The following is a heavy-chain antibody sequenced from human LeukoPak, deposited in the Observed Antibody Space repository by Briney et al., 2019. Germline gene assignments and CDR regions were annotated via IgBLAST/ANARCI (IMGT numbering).Heavy chain of an antibody. V-gene: IGHV4-39*01. CDR3: ARSIRGYSRGWYYFDP. D-gene: IGHD6-19*01. CDR2: SYYSGTT. Sequence: SETLSLTCTVSGDSFSSSTHFWGWIRQPPGKRREWNGSSYYSGTTYYNPSLKRRVTISVDTSKNQFSLKLSSVTAADTAVYYCARSIRGYSRGWYYFDPWGEGTLVTVSS. J-gene: IGHJ5*02. CDR1: GDSFSSSTHF.